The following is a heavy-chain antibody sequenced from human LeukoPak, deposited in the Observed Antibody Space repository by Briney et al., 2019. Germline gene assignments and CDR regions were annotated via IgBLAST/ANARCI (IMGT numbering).Heavy chain of an antibody. J-gene: IGHJ4*02. Sequence: PGGSLRLSCAASGFTFSSYSMNWVRQAPGTGLEWVSSISSSSSYIYYAHSVKGRFTTSRDNAKNSLYLQMNSLRAEDTAVYYCASGGYGGPPVWGQGTLVTAYS. CDR1: GFTFSSYS. V-gene: IGHV3-21*01. D-gene: IGHD4-23*01. CDR2: ISSSSSYI. CDR3: ASGGYGGPPV.